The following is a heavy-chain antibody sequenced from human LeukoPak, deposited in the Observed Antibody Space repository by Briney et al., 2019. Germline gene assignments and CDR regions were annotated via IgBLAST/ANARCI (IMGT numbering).Heavy chain of an antibody. CDR3: ARGVGNYRYYFDF. CDR1: GFTFSSYA. Sequence: GGSLRLSCAASGFTFSSYAMNWIRQAPGKGLEWVSSISSSGAYIYYADLVEGRFTISRDNGKNSLYLQMNNLRAEDTAVYYCARGVGNYRYYFDFWGQGTLVTVSS. D-gene: IGHD3-22*01. V-gene: IGHV3-21*01. CDR2: ISSSGAYI. J-gene: IGHJ4*02.